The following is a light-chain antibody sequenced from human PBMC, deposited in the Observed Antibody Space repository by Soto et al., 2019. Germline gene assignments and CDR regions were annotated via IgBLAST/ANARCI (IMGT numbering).Light chain of an antibody. CDR1: QTVSNN. CDR3: LQYNEWPLT. CDR2: SPS. Sequence: ERVMTQSPATLSVSPGEKATLSCRASQTVSNNVAWYQQKPGQAPRLLMYSPSTRATGIPARFSGSGSGTKFTLTIGSLQSEDFAVYYCLQYNEWPLTFGGGTKVETK. V-gene: IGKV3-15*01. J-gene: IGKJ4*01.